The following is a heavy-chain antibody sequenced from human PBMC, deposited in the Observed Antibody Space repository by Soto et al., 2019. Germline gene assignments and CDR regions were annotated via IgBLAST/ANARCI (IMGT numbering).Heavy chain of an antibody. V-gene: IGHV3-23*01. D-gene: IGHD5-12*01. CDR1: GFTFSSYA. CDR2: ISGSGGST. Sequence: GGSLRLSCAASGFTFSSYAMSWVRQAPGKGLEWVSAISGSGGSTYYADSVKGRFTISRDNSKNTLYLQMNSLRAEDRAVYYCAKVRAVDIVATIRYYFDYWGQGTLVTVSS. J-gene: IGHJ4*02. CDR3: AKVRAVDIVATIRYYFDY.